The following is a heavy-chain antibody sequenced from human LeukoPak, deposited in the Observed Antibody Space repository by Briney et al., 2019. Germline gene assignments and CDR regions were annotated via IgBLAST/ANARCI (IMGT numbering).Heavy chain of an antibody. V-gene: IGHV4-59*01. D-gene: IGHD5-12*01. CDR1: GGSINGYY. J-gene: IGHJ5*02. Sequence: SETLSLTCTVSGGSINGYYWSWIRQPPGKGLEWIGYLAYSGATNYNLSFKRRVTISLDTSKTQFSLKLSSVTAADTAFYYCARTVSGYYFNAWGPGTLVTVSS. CDR2: LAYSGAT. CDR3: ARTVSGYYFNA.